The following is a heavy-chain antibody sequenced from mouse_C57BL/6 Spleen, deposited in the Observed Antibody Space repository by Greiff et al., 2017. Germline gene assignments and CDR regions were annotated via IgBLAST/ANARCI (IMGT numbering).Heavy chain of an antibody. CDR1: GYTFTSYW. J-gene: IGHJ3*01. CDR2: INPSSGYT. V-gene: IGHV1-7*01. CDR3: AREKDLLLTWFAY. Sequence: VQLVESGAELAKPGASVKLSCKASGYTFTSYWMHWVKQRPGQGLEWIGYINPSSGYTKYNQKFKDKATLTADKSSSTAYMQLSSLTYEDSAVYYCAREKDLLLTWFAYWGQGTLVTVSA. D-gene: IGHD1-1*01.